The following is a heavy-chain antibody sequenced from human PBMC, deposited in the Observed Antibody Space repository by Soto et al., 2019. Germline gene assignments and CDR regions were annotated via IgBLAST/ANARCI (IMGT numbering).Heavy chain of an antibody. CDR1: GFTFSSYA. V-gene: IGHV3-30-3*01. Sequence: QVQLVESGGGVVQPGRSLRLSCAASGFTFSSYAMHWVRQAPGKGLEWVAVISYDGSNKYYADSVKGRVTISRDNSKNTRYLQMNGLRAEDTAVYYCARDRAGTIVYWGQGTLVTVSS. J-gene: IGHJ4*02. D-gene: IGHD1-7*01. CDR2: ISYDGSNK. CDR3: ARDRAGTIVY.